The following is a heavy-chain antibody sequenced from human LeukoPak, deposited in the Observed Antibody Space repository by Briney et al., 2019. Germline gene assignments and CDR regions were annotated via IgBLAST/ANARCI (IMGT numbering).Heavy chain of an antibody. V-gene: IGHV4-59*01. D-gene: IGHD3-10*01. J-gene: IGHJ4*02. CDR3: ARTELWFGEFDY. Sequence: SETLSLTCTLSGGSISTYYWSWIRQPPGKGLEWIGYIYYSGSTNYNPSLKSRVTISVDTSKNQFSLKLSSVTAADTAVYYCARTELWFGEFDYWGQGTLVTVSS. CDR1: GGSISTYY. CDR2: IYYSGST.